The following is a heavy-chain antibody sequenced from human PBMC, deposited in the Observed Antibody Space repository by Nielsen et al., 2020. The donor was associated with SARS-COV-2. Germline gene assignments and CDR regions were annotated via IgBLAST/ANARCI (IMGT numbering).Heavy chain of an antibody. D-gene: IGHD1-7*01. CDR2: IKQDGSEK. V-gene: IGHV3-7*05. CDR1: GFTLSSYW. Sequence: ESLKISCAASGFTLSSYWMSCVRQALGKGLEWVANIKQDGSEKYYVDSVKGRFTISRDNAKNSLYLQMNSLRAEDTALYHCARDLNWNYVGLGANWGRGTLVTVSS. CDR3: ARDLNWNYVGLGAN. J-gene: IGHJ2*01.